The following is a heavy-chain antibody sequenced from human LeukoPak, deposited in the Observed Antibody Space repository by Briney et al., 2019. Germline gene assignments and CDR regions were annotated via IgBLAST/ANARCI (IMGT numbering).Heavy chain of an antibody. CDR1: GGSFSGYY. CDR3: ASLNYDILTGYYTGWFDP. J-gene: IGHJ5*02. CDR2: INHSGST. V-gene: IGHV4-34*01. Sequence: SETLSLTCAAYGGSFSGYYWSWTRQPPGKGLEWMAEINHSGSTNYNPSLKSRVTTSVDTSKNQFSLKLSSVTAADAAVYYCASLNYDILTGYYTGWFDPWGQGTLVTVSS. D-gene: IGHD3-9*01.